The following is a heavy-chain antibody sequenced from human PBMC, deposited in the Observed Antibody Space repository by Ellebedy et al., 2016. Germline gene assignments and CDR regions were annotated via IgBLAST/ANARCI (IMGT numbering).Heavy chain of an antibody. V-gene: IGHV4-34*01. CDR3: ARGGRPAMVRGRGGNWFDP. CDR2: INHSGST. CDR1: GGSFSGYY. D-gene: IGHD3-10*01. J-gene: IGHJ5*02. Sequence: SETLSLTCAVYGGSFSGYYWSWIRQPPGKGLEWIGEINHSGSTNYNPSLKSRVTISVDTSKNQFSLKLSSVTAADTAVYYCARGGRPAMVRGRGGNWFDPWGQGTLVTVSS.